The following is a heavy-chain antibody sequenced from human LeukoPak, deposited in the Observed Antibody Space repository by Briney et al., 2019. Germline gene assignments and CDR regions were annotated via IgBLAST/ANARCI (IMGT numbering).Heavy chain of an antibody. J-gene: IGHJ4*02. CDR2: IYPGDSDT. V-gene: IGHV5-51*01. CDR3: ASALRTSGTLFDY. CDR1: GYSFISYW. Sequence: GESLKISCKGSGYSFISYWIGWVRQMPGKGLEWMGIIYPGDSDTRYSPSFQGQVTISADKSISTAYLQWSSLKASDTAMYYCASALRTSGTLFDYWGQGTLVTVSS. D-gene: IGHD1-26*01.